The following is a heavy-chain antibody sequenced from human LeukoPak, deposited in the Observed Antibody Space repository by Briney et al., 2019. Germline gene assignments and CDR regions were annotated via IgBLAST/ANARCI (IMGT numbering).Heavy chain of an antibody. Sequence: SETLSLTCTVSGGSISSYYWSWIRQPPGKGLEWSGYIYYSGSTNYNPSLKSRVTISIDTSKNQFSLKLNSVTAADTAVYYCARESSGWYGVDYWAQGTLVTVSS. D-gene: IGHD6-19*01. J-gene: IGHJ4*02. CDR2: IYYSGST. CDR3: ARESSGWYGVDY. V-gene: IGHV4-59*01. CDR1: GGSISSYY.